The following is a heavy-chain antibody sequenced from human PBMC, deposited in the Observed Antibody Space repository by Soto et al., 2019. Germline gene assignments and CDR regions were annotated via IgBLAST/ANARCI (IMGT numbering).Heavy chain of an antibody. D-gene: IGHD3-22*01. J-gene: IGHJ3*01. Sequence: QMQLVQSGDEVKKPGASVRVSCKALGFSFTSYYVHWVRQAPGQGLEWMRNINPSVGSTYYAQKFQGRVTLTGDTSTSTVYMELSSMTSDDTAVYYCAREFASGYYDTSGNNAFDFWGQGTMVTVSS. V-gene: IGHV1-46*01. CDR1: GFSFTSYY. CDR3: AREFASGYYDTSGNNAFDF. CDR2: INPSVGST.